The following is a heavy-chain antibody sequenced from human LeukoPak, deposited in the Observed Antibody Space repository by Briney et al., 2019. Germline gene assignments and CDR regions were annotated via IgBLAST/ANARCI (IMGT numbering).Heavy chain of an antibody. CDR3: ARDKVTDFGYGMDV. CDR2: IKQDGSEK. J-gene: IGHJ6*04. CDR1: GFTFSSYW. D-gene: IGHD3-3*01. Sequence: GGPLRLSCAASGFTFSSYWMSWVRQAPGKGLEWVANIKQDGSEKYYVDSVKGRFTISRDNAKNSLYLQMNSLRAEDTAVYYCARDKVTDFGYGMDVWGKGTTVTVSS. V-gene: IGHV3-7*03.